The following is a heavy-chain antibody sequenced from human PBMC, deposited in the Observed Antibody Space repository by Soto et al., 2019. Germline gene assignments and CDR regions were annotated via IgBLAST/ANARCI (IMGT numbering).Heavy chain of an antibody. V-gene: IGHV4-38-2*02. CDR1: GYSISSGYY. CDR3: APRICSDSYGGKFFGH. Sequence: SETLSLTCTVSGYSISSGYYWGWIRQPPGKGLEWIGSFYHGGNSYYNPSLKSRVTISQGTSKNQFSLNLSSVTAADTAVYFCAPRICSDSYGGKFFGHWGQGTLVTVSS. CDR2: FYHGGNS. J-gene: IGHJ4*02. D-gene: IGHD3-16*01.